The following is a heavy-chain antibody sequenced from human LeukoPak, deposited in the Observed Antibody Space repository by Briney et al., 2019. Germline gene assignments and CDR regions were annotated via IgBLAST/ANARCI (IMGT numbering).Heavy chain of an antibody. V-gene: IGHV5-10-1*01. CDR3: ARHQYSYGSSLDY. D-gene: IGHD3-10*01. Sequence: GESLKISCKGSGYSFTNYWISWVRQVPGKGLEWMGRIDPSDSYTNYSPSFEGHVTISADNSITTASLQWSRLKASDTAIYYCARHQYSYGSSLDYWGQGTLVTVSS. J-gene: IGHJ4*02. CDR2: IDPSDSYT. CDR1: GYSFTNYW.